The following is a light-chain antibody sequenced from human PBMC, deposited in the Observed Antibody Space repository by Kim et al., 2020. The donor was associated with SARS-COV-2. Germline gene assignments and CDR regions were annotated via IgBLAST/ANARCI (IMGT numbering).Light chain of an antibody. CDR1: SGGVGGYND. J-gene: IGLJ3*02. Sequence: PGQLGTISSTGTSGGVGGYNDVSWYQQHPGKAPKLMIYDVSKRPSGVPDRFSGSKSGNTASLTISGLQAEDEADYYCCSYAGSYTVFGGGTQLDVL. CDR2: DVS. V-gene: IGLV2-11*01. CDR3: CSYAGSYTV.